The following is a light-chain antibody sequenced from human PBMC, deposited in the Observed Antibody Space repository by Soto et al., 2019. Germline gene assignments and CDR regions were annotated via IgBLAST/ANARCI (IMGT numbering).Light chain of an antibody. CDR1: QRINIY. J-gene: IGKJ1*01. CDR3: QQYNNDSRTWT. CDR2: XAS. V-gene: IGKV1-5*03. Sequence: DIQMTQSPSSLSTSIVDRVTINCRASQRINIYLNWYRQKPGKAPKLLXXXASYLENGVPSRFSGSGSGTEFTLTISSLQPHDFATYYCQQYNNDSRTWTFGQGTKVDIK.